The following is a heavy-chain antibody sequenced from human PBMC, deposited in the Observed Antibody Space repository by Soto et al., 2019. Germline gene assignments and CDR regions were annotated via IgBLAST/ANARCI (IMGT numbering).Heavy chain of an antibody. V-gene: IGHV1-69*02. CDR2: IIPILGIA. CDR1: GGTFSSYT. Sequence: QVQLVQSGAEVKKPGSSVKVSCKASGGTFSSYTISWVRQAPGQGLEWMGRIIPILGIANYAQKFQGRVTITEDNSTSTAYMELSSLSSEDTAVYFCARSISGYCSGGSCRAKWFDPWGQGTLVNVSS. D-gene: IGHD2-15*01. CDR3: ARSISGYCSGGSCRAKWFDP. J-gene: IGHJ5*02.